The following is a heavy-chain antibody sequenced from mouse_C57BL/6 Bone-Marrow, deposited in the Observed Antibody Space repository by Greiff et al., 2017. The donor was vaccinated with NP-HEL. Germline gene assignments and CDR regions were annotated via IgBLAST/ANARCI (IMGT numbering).Heavy chain of an antibody. CDR2: IYPRSGNT. CDR1: GYTFTSYG. Sequence: VQLQQSGAELARPGASVKLSCKASGYTFTSYGISWVKQRTGQGLEWIGEIYPRSGNTYYTENFKGKGTLTADKSSSTAYMELRSLTSEDSAVYFCARWGYYGSSLSYWGQGTLVTVSA. V-gene: IGHV1-81*01. D-gene: IGHD1-1*01. J-gene: IGHJ3*01. CDR3: ARWGYYGSSLSY.